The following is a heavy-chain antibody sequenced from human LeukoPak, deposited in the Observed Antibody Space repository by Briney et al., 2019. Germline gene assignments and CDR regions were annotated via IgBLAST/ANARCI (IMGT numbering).Heavy chain of an antibody. CDR3: ASPLSYYDSSGYYYGDY. CDR2: ISSSSSYI. Sequence: PGGSLRLSCAASGFTFSSYSMNWVRQAPGKGLEWVSSISSSSSYIYYADSVKGRSTISRDNAKNSLYLQMNSLRAEDTAVYYCASPLSYYDSSGYYYGDYWGQGTLVTVSS. CDR1: GFTFSSYS. D-gene: IGHD3-22*01. V-gene: IGHV3-21*01. J-gene: IGHJ4*02.